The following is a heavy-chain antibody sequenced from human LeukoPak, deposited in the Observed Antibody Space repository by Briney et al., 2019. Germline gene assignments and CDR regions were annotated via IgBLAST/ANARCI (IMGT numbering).Heavy chain of an antibody. D-gene: IGHD3-22*01. CDR3: ATSYYYDSSGYYYFDY. CDR1: GYTHTELS. V-gene: IGHV1-24*01. J-gene: IGHJ4*02. CDR2: FDPEDGET. Sequence: ASVKVSCKVSGYTHTELSMHWVRQAPGKGLEWMGGFDPEDGETIYAQKFQGRVTMTEDTSTDTAYMEPSSLRSEDTAVYYCATSYYYDSSGYYYFDYWGQGTLVTVSS.